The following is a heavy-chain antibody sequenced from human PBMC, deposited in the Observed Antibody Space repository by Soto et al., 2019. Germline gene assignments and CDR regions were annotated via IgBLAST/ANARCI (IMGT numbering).Heavy chain of an antibody. J-gene: IGHJ4*02. D-gene: IGHD6-13*01. CDR2: ISSNGGST. CDR3: VKDVRPYSSSWSCFDY. Sequence: EVQLVESGGGLVQPGGSLRVSCSASGFTFSSYAMHWVRQAPGKGLEFVSVISSNGGSTYYADSVKGRFTISRDNSKNTLYLQISSLRAEDTAVYYCVKDVRPYSSSWSCFDYWGQGTLVTVSS. CDR1: GFTFSSYA. V-gene: IGHV3-64D*06.